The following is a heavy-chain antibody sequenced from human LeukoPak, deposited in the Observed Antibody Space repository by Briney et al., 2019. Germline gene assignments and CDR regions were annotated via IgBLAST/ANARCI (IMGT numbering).Heavy chain of an antibody. D-gene: IGHD6-13*01. J-gene: IGHJ4*02. V-gene: IGHV1-2*02. CDR1: GYTFTGYY. CDR3: ARVRKASSQFDY. CDR2: INPNSGGT. Sequence: ASVKVSCKASGYTFTGYYMHWVRQAPGQGLEWMGWINPNSGGTNYAQKFQGRVTMTRDMSISTAYMELSRLRSDDTAVYYCARVRKASSQFDYWGQGTLVTVSS.